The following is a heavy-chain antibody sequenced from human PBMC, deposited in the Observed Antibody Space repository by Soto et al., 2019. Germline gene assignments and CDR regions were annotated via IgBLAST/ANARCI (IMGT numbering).Heavy chain of an antibody. D-gene: IGHD3-22*01. CDR1: DSAHLSGGYF. V-gene: IGHV4-61*08. Sequence: PAGTLWHTFTVSDSAHLSGGYFYNWVRQPPGKGLEWLGYIYYSGGTNYNPSLKSRVTISLDKSKSQFSLRLISVTAADTAVYYCAREEGVGYDGSGYYPPFDYWGQGTLVTVSS. CDR3: AREEGVGYDGSGYYPPFDY. J-gene: IGHJ4*02. CDR2: IYYSGGT.